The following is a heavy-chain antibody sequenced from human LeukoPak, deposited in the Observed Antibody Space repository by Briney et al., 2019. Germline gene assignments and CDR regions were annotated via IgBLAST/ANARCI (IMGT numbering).Heavy chain of an antibody. V-gene: IGHV3-30*04. J-gene: IGHJ5*02. CDR2: ISYDGSNK. CDR3: ARAQYRARKSGFDP. CDR1: GFTFSSYA. Sequence: PGRSLRLSCAASGFTFSSYAMHWVRQAPGKGLEWVAVISYDGSNKYYADSVKGRFTISRDNSKNTLYLQMNSLRAEDTAVYYCARAQYRARKSGFDPWGQGTLVTVSS. D-gene: IGHD1-14*01.